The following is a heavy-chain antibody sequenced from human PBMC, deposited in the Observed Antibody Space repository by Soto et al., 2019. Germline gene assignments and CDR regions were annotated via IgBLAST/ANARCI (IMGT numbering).Heavy chain of an antibody. CDR1: GGPVSSGSYY. CDR2: IYYSGST. J-gene: IGHJ5*02. Sequence: PSETLSLTCTVSGGPVSSGSYYWSWIRQPPGKGLEWIGYIYYSGSTNYNPSLKSRVTISVDTSKNQFSLKLSSVTAADTAVYYCARDWNPWGQGTLVTVSS. CDR3: ARDWNP. V-gene: IGHV4-61*01. D-gene: IGHD3-3*01.